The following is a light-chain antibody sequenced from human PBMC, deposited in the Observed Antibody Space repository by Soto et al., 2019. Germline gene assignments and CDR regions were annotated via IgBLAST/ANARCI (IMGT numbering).Light chain of an antibody. V-gene: IGLV7-43*01. CDR3: LLYCDGVRV. Sequence: QAVVTQEPSLTVSPGGTVTLTCASSTGAVTSSHYPNWFQQKSGQPPRAVIYATDNKHSWTPDRFSGSLLGGKAALTLSGAQLEDEAEYYCLLYCDGVRVFGGGTKLTVL. J-gene: IGLJ3*02. CDR1: TGAVTSSHY. CDR2: ATD.